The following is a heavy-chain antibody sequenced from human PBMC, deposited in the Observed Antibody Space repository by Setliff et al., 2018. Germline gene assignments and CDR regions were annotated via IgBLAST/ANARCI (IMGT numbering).Heavy chain of an antibody. Sequence: SETLSLTCSVSGASLSSGSYYRSWIRQSAGKGPEWIGHIYTNGATNYSPSLKSRVSISADTSKNVLYLNLTSVTAADTALYYCARDPGFHSGTWCLGDWGQGIQVTVSS. D-gene: IGHD2-8*01. V-gene: IGHV4-61*09. J-gene: IGHJ4*02. CDR3: ARDPGFHSGTWCLGD. CDR1: GASLSSGSYY. CDR2: IYTNGAT.